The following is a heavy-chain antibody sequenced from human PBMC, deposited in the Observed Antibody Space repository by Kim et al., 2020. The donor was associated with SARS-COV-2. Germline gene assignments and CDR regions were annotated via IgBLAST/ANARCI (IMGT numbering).Heavy chain of an antibody. CDR3: ARDGPWGSAATYWFDP. J-gene: IGHJ5*02. V-gene: IGHV1-18*01. Sequence: ASVKVSCKASGYTFTSYGISWVRQAPGQGLEWMGWISAYNGNTNYAQKLQGRVTMTTDTSTSTAYMELRSLRSDDTAVYYCARDGPWGSAATYWFDPWGQGTLVTVSS. D-gene: IGHD2-15*01. CDR1: GYTFTSYG. CDR2: ISAYNGNT.